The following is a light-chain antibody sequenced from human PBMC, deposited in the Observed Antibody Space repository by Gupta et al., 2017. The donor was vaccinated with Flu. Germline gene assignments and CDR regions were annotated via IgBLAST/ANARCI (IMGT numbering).Light chain of an antibody. V-gene: IGLV2-14*01. CDR3: SSYTTTSTWV. CDR2: DVG. CDR1: SSGIGGYIF. Sequence: SSGIGGYIFVSWYQQHPDKGPRLMIHDVGNRPSGVSDRFSGSKSGNTASLTISGLQAEDEAHYYCSSYTTTSTWVFGGGTKLTVL. J-gene: IGLJ3*02.